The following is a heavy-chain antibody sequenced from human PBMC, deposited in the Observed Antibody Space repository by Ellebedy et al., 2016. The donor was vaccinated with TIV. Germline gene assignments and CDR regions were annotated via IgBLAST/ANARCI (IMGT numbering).Heavy chain of an antibody. CDR1: GYTFTGYH. V-gene: IGHV1-2*02. J-gene: IGHJ6*02. D-gene: IGHD3-22*01. Sequence: ASVKVSXKASGYTFTGYHMYWVRQTPAQGLEWMGSINPDSGATNYAQKFQGRVTMTRDTSTNTAYMELSGLKSDDTAVYYCARVGDRSGPNRGRNFYYYNGMDVWGQGTTVTVSS. CDR3: ARVGDRSGPNRGRNFYYYNGMDV. CDR2: INPDSGAT.